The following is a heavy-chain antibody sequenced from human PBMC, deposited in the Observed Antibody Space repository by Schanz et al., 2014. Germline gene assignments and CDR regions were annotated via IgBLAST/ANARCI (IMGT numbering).Heavy chain of an antibody. V-gene: IGHV3-30*18. J-gene: IGHJ6*02. CDR1: GFSFNNYG. CDR3: VKDLQRELLRDDHYYGMDV. D-gene: IGHD1-26*01. CDR2: ISYDGSNS. Sequence: ERLVESGGSVVQPGRSLRLSCAASGFSFNNYGLNWVRQAPGKGLEWVAAISYDGSNSYYADSVKGRFTTSRDNSKNTMYLQMNSLRAEDTAVYYCVKDLQRELLRDDHYYGMDVWGQGTTVTVSS.